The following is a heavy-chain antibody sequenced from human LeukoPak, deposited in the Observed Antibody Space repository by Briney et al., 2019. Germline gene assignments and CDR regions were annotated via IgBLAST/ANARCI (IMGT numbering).Heavy chain of an antibody. CDR3: AKGNHDYGDPRPFDY. Sequence: PGGSLRLSCAASGFTFSSYAMSWVRQAPGKGLEWVSAISGSGGSTYYADSVKGRFTISRDNSKNTLYLQMNSLRAEDTAVYYCAKGNHDYGDPRPFDYWGQGTLVTVSS. CDR2: ISGSGGST. V-gene: IGHV3-23*01. J-gene: IGHJ4*02. D-gene: IGHD4-17*01. CDR1: GFTFSSYA.